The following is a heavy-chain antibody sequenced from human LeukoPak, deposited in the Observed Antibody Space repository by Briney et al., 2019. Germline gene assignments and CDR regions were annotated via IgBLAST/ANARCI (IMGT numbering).Heavy chain of an antibody. CDR1: GGSISSYY. V-gene: IGHV4-59*01. J-gene: IGHJ6*04. CDR3: ARDPIRGYDILTGYYHSGMDV. CDR2: IYYSGST. D-gene: IGHD3-9*01. Sequence: SETLSLTCTVSGGSISSYYWSWIRQPPGKGLEWIGYIYYSGSTNYNPSPKSRVTISVDTSKNQFSLKLSSVTAADTAVYYCARDPIRGYDILTGYYHSGMDVWGKGTTVTISS.